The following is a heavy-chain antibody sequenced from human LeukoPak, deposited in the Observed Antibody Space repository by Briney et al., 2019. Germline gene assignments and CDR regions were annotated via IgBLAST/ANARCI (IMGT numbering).Heavy chain of an antibody. D-gene: IGHD3-22*01. Sequence: PGGSLRLSCAASGFTFSSYEMNWVRQAPGKGLEWVSYISSSSSTIYYADSVKGRFTISRDNAKNSLYLQMNSLRAEDTAVYYCARGFSVGYYYDSSGPRNFDYWGQGTLVTVSS. CDR3: ARGFSVGYYYDSSGPRNFDY. V-gene: IGHV3-48*01. CDR1: GFTFSSYE. CDR2: ISSSSSTI. J-gene: IGHJ4*02.